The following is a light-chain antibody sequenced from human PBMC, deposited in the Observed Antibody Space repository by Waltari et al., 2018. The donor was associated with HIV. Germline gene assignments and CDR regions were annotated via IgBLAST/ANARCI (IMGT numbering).Light chain of an antibody. Sequence: QSALTQPASVSGSPGQSITISCTGTSSDVGSYNLVSWYQPNPDKAPKLMIYEVSKRPSGVSNRFSGSKSGNTASLTISGLQAEDEAAYYCCSYAGSSTLIFGGGTKLTVL. CDR1: SSDVGSYNL. J-gene: IGLJ2*01. V-gene: IGLV2-23*02. CDR2: EVS. CDR3: CSYAGSSTLI.